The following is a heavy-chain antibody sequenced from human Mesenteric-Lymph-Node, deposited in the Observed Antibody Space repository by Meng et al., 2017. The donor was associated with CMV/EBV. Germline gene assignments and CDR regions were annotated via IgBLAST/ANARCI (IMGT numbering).Heavy chain of an antibody. CDR3: ARRYCSTTSCYIWWFDP. CDR1: GGSISSYY. D-gene: IGHD2-2*02. J-gene: IGHJ5*02. Sequence: SETLSLTCTVSGGSISSYYWSWIRQPPGKGLEWIGYIYYSGSTNYNPSLKSRVTISVDTSKNQFSLKLSSVTAADTAVYYCARRYCSTTSCYIWWFDPWGQGTLVTVSS. CDR2: IYYSGST. V-gene: IGHV4-59*08.